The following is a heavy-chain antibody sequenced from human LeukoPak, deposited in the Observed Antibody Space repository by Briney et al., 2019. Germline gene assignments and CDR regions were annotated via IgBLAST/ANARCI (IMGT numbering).Heavy chain of an antibody. CDR2: IRSKAYGGTT. CDR1: GFTFGDYT. J-gene: IGHJ6*02. D-gene: IGHD6-13*01. V-gene: IGHV3-49*04. Sequence: GGSLRLSCTASGFTFGDYTMSWVRQAPGKGLEWVGFIRSKAYGGTTEYAASVKGRFTISRDDSKSIAYLQMNSLKTEDTAVYYCTGSPRGMDVWGQGTTVTVSS. CDR3: TGSPRGMDV.